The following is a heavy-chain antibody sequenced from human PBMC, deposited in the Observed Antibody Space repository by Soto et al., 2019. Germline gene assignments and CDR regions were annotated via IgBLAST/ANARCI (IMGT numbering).Heavy chain of an antibody. CDR3: ARHLRTISKRIGAFDI. CDR2: IYPGDSDT. CDR1: GYSFTSYW. Sequence: PGESLKISCKGSGYSFTSYWIGWVRQMPGKGLEWMGIIYPGDSDTRYSPSFQGQVTISADKSISTAYLQWSSLKASDTAMYYCARHLRTISKRIGAFDIWGQGTMVTVSS. J-gene: IGHJ3*02. D-gene: IGHD3-3*01. V-gene: IGHV5-51*01.